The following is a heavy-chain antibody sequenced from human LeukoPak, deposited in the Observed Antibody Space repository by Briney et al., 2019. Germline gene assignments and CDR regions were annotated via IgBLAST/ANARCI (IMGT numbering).Heavy chain of an antibody. Sequence: SETLSLTCTVSGGSISSSSYYWGWIRQPPGKGLEWIGSIYYSGSTYYNPSLKSRVTISVDTSKNQFSLKLSSVTAADTAVYYCARLHNYYDSSLFWSGHRGYYMDVWGKGTTVTISS. J-gene: IGHJ6*03. CDR3: ARLHNYYDSSLFWSGHRGYYMDV. CDR2: IYYSGST. CDR1: GGSISSSSYY. D-gene: IGHD3-22*01. V-gene: IGHV4-39*07.